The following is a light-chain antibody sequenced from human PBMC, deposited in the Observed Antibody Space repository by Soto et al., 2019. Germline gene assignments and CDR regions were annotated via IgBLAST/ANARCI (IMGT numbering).Light chain of an antibody. CDR1: QSVYSSY. CDR3: QQYGSSPIT. Sequence: EIGLTQSPGTLSLSPGERATLSCRASQSVYSSYLAWYQQKPGQTPRLLIYGASSRATGIPDRFSGSGSGTDFTLAISRLEPEDFAVYYCQQYGSSPITFGQGARLEIK. J-gene: IGKJ5*01. CDR2: GAS. V-gene: IGKV3-20*01.